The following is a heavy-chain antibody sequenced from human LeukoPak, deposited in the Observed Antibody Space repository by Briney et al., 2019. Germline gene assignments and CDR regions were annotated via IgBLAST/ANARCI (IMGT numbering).Heavy chain of an antibody. J-gene: IGHJ6*04. CDR3: ARASKFGIWDYYYGMDV. CDR2: IKQDGSER. D-gene: IGHD3-16*01. CDR1: GFTFSSYW. Sequence: GGALRLSCAASGFTFSSYWMSWVRQAPGKGLEWVAHIKQDGSERYYVDSVKGRFTISRDNAKNSLYLQMNSLRAEDTAVYYCARASKFGIWDYYYGMDVWGKGTTVTVSS. V-gene: IGHV3-7*03.